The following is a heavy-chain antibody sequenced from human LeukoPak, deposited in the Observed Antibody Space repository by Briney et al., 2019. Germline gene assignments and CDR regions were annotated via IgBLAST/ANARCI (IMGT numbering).Heavy chain of an antibody. Sequence: SETLSLTCTVSGDSISTYYWSWIRQPPGKGMEWIGFIHYSGSTNYNPSLKSRVTISVDTSKNQFSLKLSSVTAADTAVYYCARFSFWTVAGDYWGQGTLVTVSS. D-gene: IGHD6-19*01. CDR1: GDSISTYY. V-gene: IGHV4-59*12. CDR2: IHYSGST. J-gene: IGHJ4*02. CDR3: ARFSFWTVAGDY.